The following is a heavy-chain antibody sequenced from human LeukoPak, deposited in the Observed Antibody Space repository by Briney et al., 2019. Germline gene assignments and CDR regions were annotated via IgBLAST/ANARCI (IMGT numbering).Heavy chain of an antibody. Sequence: GGSLRLSCAASGFTFSTFAMVWVRQPPGKGLEWVSSIFPSGGEIHYADSVRGRFTISRDNSKSTLSLQMNSPGVEDTAVYYCAKAFKSAYDYGPTDSWGQGTLVTVSS. CDR1: GFTFSTFA. J-gene: IGHJ4*02. V-gene: IGHV3-23*01. CDR3: AKAFKSAYDYGPTDS. D-gene: IGHD5-12*01. CDR2: IFPSGGEI.